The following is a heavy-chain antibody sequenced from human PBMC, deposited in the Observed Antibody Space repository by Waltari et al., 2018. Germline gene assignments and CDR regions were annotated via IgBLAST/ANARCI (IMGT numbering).Heavy chain of an antibody. CDR2: INHSGST. Sequence: QVQLQQWGAGLLKPSETLSLTCAVYGGSFSGYYWSWIRQPPGKGLEWIGEINHSGSTNYNPSLKSRVTISVDTSKNQFSLTLSSVTAADTAVYYCARGHFPYSSGPSDYWGQGTLVTVSS. J-gene: IGHJ4*02. D-gene: IGHD6-19*01. V-gene: IGHV4-34*01. CDR3: ARGHFPYSSGPSDY. CDR1: GGSFSGYY.